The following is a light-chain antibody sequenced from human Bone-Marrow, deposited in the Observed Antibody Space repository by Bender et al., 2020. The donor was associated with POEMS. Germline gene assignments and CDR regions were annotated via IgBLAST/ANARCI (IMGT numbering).Light chain of an antibody. J-gene: IGLJ2*01. Sequence: SYELTQPPSVSVSPGQTATITCSGEKLGEEYACWYQQKPGQSPVVVIYQDTKRPSGIPKRFSGSTSGNTASLTISGTQTMDEADYYCQSCGSNTAVFGGGTKLTVL. CDR2: QDT. CDR1: KLGEEY. CDR3: QSCGSNTAV. V-gene: IGLV3-1*01.